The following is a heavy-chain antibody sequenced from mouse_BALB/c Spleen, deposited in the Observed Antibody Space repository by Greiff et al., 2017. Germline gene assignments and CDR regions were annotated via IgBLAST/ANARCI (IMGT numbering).Heavy chain of an antibody. CDR2: INPSTGYT. CDR3: ARELWRYFDY. V-gene: IGHV1-7*01. Sequence: SGAELAKPGASVKMSCKASGYTFTSYWMHWVKQRPGQGLEWIGYINPSTGYTEYNQKFKDKATLTADKSSSTAYMQLSSLTSEDSAVYYCARELWRYFDYWGQGTTLTVSA. D-gene: IGHD1-1*02. CDR1: GYTFTSYW. J-gene: IGHJ2*01.